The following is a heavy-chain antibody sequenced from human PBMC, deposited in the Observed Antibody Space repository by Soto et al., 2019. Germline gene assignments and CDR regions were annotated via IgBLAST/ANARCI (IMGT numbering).Heavy chain of an antibody. CDR3: AREGGSYNWFDP. CDR1: GFTFSSYA. J-gene: IGHJ5*02. V-gene: IGHV3-64*01. CDR2: ITSNGGNT. D-gene: IGHD3-10*01. Sequence: GGSLRLSCAASGFTFSSYAMHWVRQAPGKGLEYVSAITSNGGNTDYASSVKGRFTISRDNSKNTLYLQMGSLRAEDMAVYYCAREGGSYNWFDPWGQGTLVSDSS.